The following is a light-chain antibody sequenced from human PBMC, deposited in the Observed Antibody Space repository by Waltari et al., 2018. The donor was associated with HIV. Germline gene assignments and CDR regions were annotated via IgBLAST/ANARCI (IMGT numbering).Light chain of an antibody. Sequence: SYKLTQPPSVSVSPGQTAMITCTGDALPKQYSYWSQQKPGQAPVVVIYKDSERPSGIPERFSGSSSGTAATLTISGVQAEDEADYYCQSADSSGTYVVFGGGTKLTVL. J-gene: IGLJ2*01. V-gene: IGLV3-25*03. CDR3: QSADSSGTYVV. CDR1: ALPKQY. CDR2: KDS.